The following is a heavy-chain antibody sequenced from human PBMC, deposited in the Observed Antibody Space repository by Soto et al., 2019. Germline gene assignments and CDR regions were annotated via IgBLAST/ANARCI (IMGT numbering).Heavy chain of an antibody. CDR1: GYTFISNA. V-gene: IGHV1-3*01. J-gene: IGHJ4*02. Sequence: GASVKVSCKASGYTFISNAIHWLRQAPGQRLEWMGWINPDNGNTKYSQNFQGRVTLTRDTSATTAYMELRSLTSEDTAVYYCSRDPGSGHYFDYWGQGALVTVSS. D-gene: IGHD2-15*01. CDR3: SRDPGSGHYFDY. CDR2: INPDNGNT.